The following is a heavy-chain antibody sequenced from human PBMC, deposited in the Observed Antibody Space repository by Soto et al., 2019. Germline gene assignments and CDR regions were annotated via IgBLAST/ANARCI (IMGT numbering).Heavy chain of an antibody. Sequence: GGSLRLSCVASGLTVSSNYMSWVRQAPGKGLERVSVIYSDGSTDYADSVKGRFTIPRDNSKNTVYLQMNSLRAEDTAVYYCARERAYYDSSGYYNRYFQHWGQGTLVTVSS. D-gene: IGHD3-22*01. J-gene: IGHJ1*01. CDR1: GLTVSSNY. CDR3: ARERAYYDSSGYYNRYFQH. CDR2: IYSDGST. V-gene: IGHV3-66*01.